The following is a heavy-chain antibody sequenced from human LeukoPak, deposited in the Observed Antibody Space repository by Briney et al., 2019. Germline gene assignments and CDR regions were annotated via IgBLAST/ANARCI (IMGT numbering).Heavy chain of an antibody. CDR2: INHTGGST. CDR3: ASANFGYSSSWADYYYYGMDV. CDR1: GYTFTSYY. V-gene: IGHV1-46*01. J-gene: IGHJ6*02. Sequence: ASVQGSCKASGYTFTSYYMHRVRQTPGQGHEGMGIINHTGGSTSYAQKFQGRVTMTRDTSTSTVYMELSSLRSEDTAVYYCASANFGYSSSWADYYYYGMDVWGQGTTVTVSS. D-gene: IGHD6-13*01.